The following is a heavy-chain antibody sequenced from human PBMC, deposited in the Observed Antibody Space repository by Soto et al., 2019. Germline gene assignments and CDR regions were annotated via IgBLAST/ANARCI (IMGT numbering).Heavy chain of an antibody. Sequence: EVQLVESGGGLVQPGGSLKLSCAASGFTFSSFEMNWVRQAPGKGLEWVSSISSSSSYIYYADSVKGRFTISRDNAKNSLYLQMNSLRAEDTAVYYCAVRGMVRGVITTSYYYYGMDVWGQGTTVTVSS. D-gene: IGHD3-10*01. J-gene: IGHJ6*02. CDR1: GFTFSSFE. CDR2: ISSSSSYI. CDR3: AVRGMVRGVITTSYYYYGMDV. V-gene: IGHV3-21*01.